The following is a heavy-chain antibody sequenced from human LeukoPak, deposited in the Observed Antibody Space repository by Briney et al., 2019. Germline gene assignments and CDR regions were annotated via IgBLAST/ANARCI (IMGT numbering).Heavy chain of an antibody. D-gene: IGHD4-23*01. CDR3: ARDNSVEDTAWWFDP. J-gene: IGHJ5*02. V-gene: IGHV1-46*01. CDR2: INPSGGST. Sequence: EASVKVSCKASGYTFTIYYMHWVRQAPGQGLEWMGIINPSGGSTSYAQKFQGRVTMTRDMSTSTDYMELSSLRSEDTAVYYCARDNSVEDTAWWFDPWGQGTLVTVSS. CDR1: GYTFTIYY.